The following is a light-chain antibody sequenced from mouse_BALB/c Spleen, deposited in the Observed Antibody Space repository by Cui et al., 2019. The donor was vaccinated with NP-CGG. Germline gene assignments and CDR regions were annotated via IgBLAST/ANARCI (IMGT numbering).Light chain of an antibody. J-gene: IGLJ1*01. V-gene: IGLV1*01. CDR3: ALWYSNHWV. Sequence: QAVVTQESALTTSPGETVTLTCRSSTGAVTTSNYAHWVQEKPDHLFTGLIGCSKNRAPGVPARFSGALIGDKAALTITGAQTEDEAIYFCALWYSNHWVFGGGTKLTVL. CDR2: CSK. CDR1: TGAVTTSNY.